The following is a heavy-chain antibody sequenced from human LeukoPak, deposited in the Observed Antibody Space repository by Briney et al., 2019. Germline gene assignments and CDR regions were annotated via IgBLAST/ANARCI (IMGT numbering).Heavy chain of an antibody. CDR3: ASYVSGYSGSSLTGYFDY. CDR2: IYSGGST. J-gene: IGHJ4*02. CDR1: GFTVSSNY. Sequence: GGSLRLSCAASGFTVSSNYMSWVRQAPGKGLEWVSVIYSGGSTYYADSVRGRFTISRDNSKNTLYLQMNSLRAEDTAVYYCASYVSGYSGSSLTGYFDYWGQGTLVTVSS. V-gene: IGHV3-53*01. D-gene: IGHD1-26*01.